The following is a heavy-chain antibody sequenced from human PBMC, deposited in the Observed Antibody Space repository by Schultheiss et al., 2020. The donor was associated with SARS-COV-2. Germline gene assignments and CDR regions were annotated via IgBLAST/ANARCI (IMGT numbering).Heavy chain of an antibody. J-gene: IGHJ6*03. D-gene: IGHD3-3*01. V-gene: IGHV3-11*04. CDR2: ISSSSSTI. CDR3: ARDPTYDFWSGYLYYYMDV. CDR1: GFTFSDYY. Sequence: GGSLRLSCAASGFTFSDYYMSWIRQAPGKGLEWVSYISSSSSTIYYADSVKGRFTISRDNAKNSLYLQMNSLRAEDTAVYYCARDPTYDFWSGYLYYYMDVWGKGTTVTVSS.